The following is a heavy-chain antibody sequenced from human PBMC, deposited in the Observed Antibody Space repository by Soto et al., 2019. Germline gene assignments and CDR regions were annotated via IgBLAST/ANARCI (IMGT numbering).Heavy chain of an antibody. CDR3: DGYGSGSYEEPLPANWFDT. CDR1: GGSISSGDYY. D-gene: IGHD3-10*01. CDR2: IYYSGST. J-gene: IGHJ5*02. Sequence: SETLSLTCTVSGGSISSGDYYWSWIRQPPGKGLEWIGYIYYSGSTYYNPSLKSRVTISVDTSKNQFSLKLSSVTAADTAVYYCDGYGSGSYEEPLPANWFDTWGQGTLVTVSS. V-gene: IGHV4-30-4*01.